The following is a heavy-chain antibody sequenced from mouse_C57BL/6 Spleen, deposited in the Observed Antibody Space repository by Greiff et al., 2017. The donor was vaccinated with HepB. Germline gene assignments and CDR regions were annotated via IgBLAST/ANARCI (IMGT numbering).Heavy chain of an antibody. CDR1: GFTFSSYA. J-gene: IGHJ1*03. CDR2: ISDGGSYT. V-gene: IGHV5-4*03. Sequence: DVKLVESGGGLVKPGGSLKLSCAASGFTFSSYAMSWVRQTPEKRLEWVATISDGGSYTYYPDNAKNNLYLQMSHLKSEDTAMYYCARGGGSNYWYFDVWGTGTTVTVSS. CDR3: ARGGGSNYWYFDV. D-gene: IGHD1-1*01.